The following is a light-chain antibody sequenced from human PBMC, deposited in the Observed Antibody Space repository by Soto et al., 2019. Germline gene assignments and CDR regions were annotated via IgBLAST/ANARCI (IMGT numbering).Light chain of an antibody. CDR3: QQYNSYSLT. V-gene: IGKV3D-15*01. CDR2: GAS. CDR1: QSVRSN. Sequence: EIVMTQSPATLSVSPGESFPLSCRASQSVRSNLAWYQQKPGQAPRLLIYGASNRATGIPDRFSGSGSGTEFTLTISSLQPDDFATYYCQQYNSYSLTFGQGTKVDIK. J-gene: IGKJ1*01.